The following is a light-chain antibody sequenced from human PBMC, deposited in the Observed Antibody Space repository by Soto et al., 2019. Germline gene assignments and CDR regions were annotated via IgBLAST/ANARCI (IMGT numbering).Light chain of an antibody. V-gene: IGKV3-11*01. Sequence: EVVMTQSPATLSVSPGERATLSCTASQSVSGYLAWYQQKPGQAPRLLIYDASKRATGIPARFSGSGSGTDFTLTISSLQPEDFATYYCQQSFTTPRTFGQGTKVDI. CDR2: DAS. J-gene: IGKJ1*01. CDR3: QQSFTTPRT. CDR1: QSVSGY.